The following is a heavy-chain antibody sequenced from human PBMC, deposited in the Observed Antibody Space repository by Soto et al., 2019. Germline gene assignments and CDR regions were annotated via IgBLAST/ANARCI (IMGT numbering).Heavy chain of an antibody. D-gene: IGHD3-16*01. CDR3: ARGQTGGGWGYYFDY. V-gene: IGHV1-69*12. J-gene: IGHJ4*02. CDR2: LIPIFGTA. CDR1: GGTFSSYA. Sequence: QVQLVQSGAEVKKPGSSVKVSCKASGGTFSSYAIDWGGKAPGQGLEGMGGLIPIFGTADYAQKFQGRVTITADESTSTAYMELSRLRSEDTAVYYCARGQTGGGWGYYFDYWGQGTLVTVSS.